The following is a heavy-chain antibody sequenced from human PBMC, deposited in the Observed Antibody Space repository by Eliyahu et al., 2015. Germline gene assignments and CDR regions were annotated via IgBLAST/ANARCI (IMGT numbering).Heavy chain of an antibody. V-gene: IGHV3-30*03. CDR1: XFTXSSYG. J-gene: IGHJ6*02. D-gene: IGHD1-26*01. Sequence: QVQLVESGGGVVQPGRSLRLXCAASXFTXSSYGMHXVRQAPGKGLEWVAVISYDGSNKXYADSVKGRFTISRDNSKNTLYLQMNSLRAEDTAVYYCARDGGAKGADPFPDYYYGMDVWGQGTTVTVSS. CDR3: ARDGGAKGADPFPDYYYGMDV. CDR2: ISYDGSNK.